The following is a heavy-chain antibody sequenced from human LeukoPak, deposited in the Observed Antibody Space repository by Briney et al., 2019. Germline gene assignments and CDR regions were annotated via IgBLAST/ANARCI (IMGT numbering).Heavy chain of an antibody. J-gene: IGHJ4*02. CDR2: INHSGST. Sequence: PSETLSLTCAVYGGSFSGYYWSWIRQPPGKGLEWIGEINHSGSTNYNPSLKSRVTISVDTSKNQFSLKLSSVTAAGTAVYYCARRWFGVLSDYWGQGTLVTVSS. V-gene: IGHV4-34*01. CDR3: ARRWFGVLSDY. CDR1: GGSFSGYY. D-gene: IGHD3-10*01.